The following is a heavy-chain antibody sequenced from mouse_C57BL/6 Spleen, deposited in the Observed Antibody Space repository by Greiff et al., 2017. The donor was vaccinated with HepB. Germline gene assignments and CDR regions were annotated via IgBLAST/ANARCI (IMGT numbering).Heavy chain of an antibody. V-gene: IGHV1-80*01. CDR1: GYAFSSYW. CDR3: ARSFDYGSSYKFAY. D-gene: IGHD1-1*01. J-gene: IGHJ3*01. Sequence: QVQLKESGAELVKPGASVKISCKASGYAFSSYWMNWVKQRPGKGLEWIGQIYPGDGDTNYNGKFKGKATLTADKSSSTAYMQLSSLTSEDSAVYFCARSFDYGSSYKFAYWGQGTLVTVSA. CDR2: IYPGDGDT.